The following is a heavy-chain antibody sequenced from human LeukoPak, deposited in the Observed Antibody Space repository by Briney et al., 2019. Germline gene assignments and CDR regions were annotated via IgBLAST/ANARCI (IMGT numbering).Heavy chain of an antibody. CDR2: ISAYNGNT. CDR1: GYTFTSYG. V-gene: IGHV1-18*01. CDR3: AREEELVSRGSRDY. D-gene: IGHD6-13*01. J-gene: IGHJ4*02. Sequence: GASVKVSCKASGYTFTSYGISWVRQAPGQGLEWMGWISAYNGNTNYAQKLQGRVTMTTDTSTSTAYMELRSLRSDDTAVYYCAREEELVSRGSRDYWGQGTLVTVSS.